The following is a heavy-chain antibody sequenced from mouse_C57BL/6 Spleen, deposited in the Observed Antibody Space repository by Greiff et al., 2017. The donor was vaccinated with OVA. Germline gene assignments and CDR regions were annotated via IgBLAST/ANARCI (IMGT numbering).Heavy chain of an antibody. Sequence: DVMLVESGGGLVKPGGSLKLSCAASGFTFSDYGMHWVRQAPEKGLEWVAYISSGSSTIYYADTVKGRFTISRDNAKNTLFLQMNSLRSEDTAMYYCARNYYGSSFYLDYWGKGTTLTVSS. CDR2: ISSGSSTI. V-gene: IGHV5-17*01. D-gene: IGHD1-1*01. CDR1: GFTFSDYG. J-gene: IGHJ2*01. CDR3: ARNYYGSSFYLDY.